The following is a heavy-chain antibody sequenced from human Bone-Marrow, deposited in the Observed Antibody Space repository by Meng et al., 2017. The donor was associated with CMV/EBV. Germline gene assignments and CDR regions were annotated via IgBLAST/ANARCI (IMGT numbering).Heavy chain of an antibody. CDR3: AKEGAGLTGNFDY. Sequence: GGSLRLSCAASGFTFSSYAMSWVRQAPGKGLEWVSVIYSGGSSTYYADSVKGRFTISRDNSKNTLYLQMNCLRAEDTAVYYCAKEGAGLTGNFDYWVQGTLVTVSS. CDR1: GFTFSSYA. J-gene: IGHJ4*02. D-gene: IGHD1-20*01. V-gene: IGHV3-23*03. CDR2: IYSGGSST.